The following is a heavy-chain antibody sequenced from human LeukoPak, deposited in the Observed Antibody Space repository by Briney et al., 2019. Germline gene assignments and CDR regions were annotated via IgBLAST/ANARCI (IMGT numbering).Heavy chain of an antibody. Sequence: ASETLSLTCTVSGGSISSRNYYWGWIRQPPGKGLEWIGSIYYSGSTYYNSSFKSRVTISVDTSKNQFSLNLSSVTAADTAVYYCARNDYSDYGPLDYWGQGTLVTVSS. V-gene: IGHV4-39*01. CDR3: ARNDYSDYGPLDY. CDR2: IYYSGST. CDR1: GGSISSRNYY. D-gene: IGHD4-11*01. J-gene: IGHJ4*02.